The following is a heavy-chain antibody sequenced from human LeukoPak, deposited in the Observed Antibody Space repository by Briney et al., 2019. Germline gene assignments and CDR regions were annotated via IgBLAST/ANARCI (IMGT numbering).Heavy chain of an antibody. J-gene: IGHJ4*02. D-gene: IGHD5-12*01. CDR1: GGSISYSHW. CDR3: ASDSGYDEIDY. CDR2: IHYSGTT. V-gene: IGHV4-4*02. Sequence: PSGTLSLTCAVSGGSISYSHWWSWARQPPGKGLEWIGEIHYSGTTNYNPSLESRVTMSLDKSKNQFSLKLSSVTAADTAVYYCASDSGYDEIDYWGQGTLVTVSS.